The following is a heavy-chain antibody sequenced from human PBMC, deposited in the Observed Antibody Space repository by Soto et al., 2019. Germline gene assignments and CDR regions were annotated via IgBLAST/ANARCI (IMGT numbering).Heavy chain of an antibody. CDR3: ARDDFVVRGVYYYYGMDV. CDR1: GYTFSSYG. V-gene: IGHV1-18*01. CDR2: ISGYNGNT. J-gene: IGHJ6*02. D-gene: IGHD3-10*01. Sequence: QAQLVQSGAEVKKPGASVKVSCKASGYTFSSYGITWVRQAPGQGLEWMPWISGYNGNTNYAQNHQGRVTMTTDTSTNTAYMELRSLRSDDTAVYYCARDDFVVRGVYYYYGMDVWGQGTTVTVSS.